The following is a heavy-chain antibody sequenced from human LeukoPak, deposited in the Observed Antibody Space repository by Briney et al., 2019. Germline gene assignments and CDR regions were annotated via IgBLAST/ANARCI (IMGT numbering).Heavy chain of an antibody. CDR3: AKERTTTPYDAFDI. CDR1: GFTFSSYG. J-gene: IGHJ3*02. Sequence: GGSLRLSGAASGFTFSSYGMHWVRQAPGKGLEWVAFIRYDGSNKYYADSVKGRFTISRDNSKNTLYLQMNSLRAEDTAVYYCAKERTTTPYDAFDIWGQGTMVTVSS. D-gene: IGHD4-17*01. V-gene: IGHV3-30*02. CDR2: IRYDGSNK.